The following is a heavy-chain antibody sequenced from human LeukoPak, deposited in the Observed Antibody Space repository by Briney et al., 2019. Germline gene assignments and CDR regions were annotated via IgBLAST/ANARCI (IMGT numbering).Heavy chain of an antibody. CDR3: VYEGDFEY. J-gene: IGHJ4*02. CDR2: ISSSSSYI. V-gene: IGHV3-21*01. Sequence: PGGSLRLSCAASGFTFSSYSMNWVRQAPGKGLEWVSSISSSSSYIYYADSAKDRFSIYRDNSKNSLYLQLNSLRAEDTAVYYCVYEGDFEYCGEGTLGTV. CDR1: GFTFSSYS. D-gene: IGHD3-3*01.